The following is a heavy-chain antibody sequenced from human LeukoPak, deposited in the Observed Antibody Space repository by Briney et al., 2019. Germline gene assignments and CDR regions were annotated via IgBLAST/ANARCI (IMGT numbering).Heavy chain of an antibody. CDR3: ARDRYGSFDY. Sequence: EGSLRLSCAASGFTVSSNYMSWVRQAPGKGLEWVSVIYSGGSTYYADSVKGRFTISRDNSKNTLYLQMNSLRAEDTAVYYCARDRYGSFDYWGQGTLVTVSS. CDR1: GFTVSSNY. J-gene: IGHJ4*02. D-gene: IGHD4-17*01. V-gene: IGHV3-53*01. CDR2: IYSGGST.